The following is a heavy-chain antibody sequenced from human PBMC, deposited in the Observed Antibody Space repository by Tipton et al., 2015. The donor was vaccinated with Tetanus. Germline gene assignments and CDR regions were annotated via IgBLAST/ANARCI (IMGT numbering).Heavy chain of an antibody. V-gene: IGHV4-4*07. CDR1: GGSLNTFY. D-gene: IGHD1-26*01. J-gene: IGHJ6*02. Sequence: TLSLTCTVSGGSLNTFYWNWIRQPAGKGLEWIGRVYSSGSTNYNPSLKSRITMSIDPSKNQFPQELTSVTAADTAVYYCARDFRERSGTYYSYFYSMAVWGQGTTVTVSS. CDR2: VYSSGST. CDR3: ARDFRERSGTYYSYFYSMAV.